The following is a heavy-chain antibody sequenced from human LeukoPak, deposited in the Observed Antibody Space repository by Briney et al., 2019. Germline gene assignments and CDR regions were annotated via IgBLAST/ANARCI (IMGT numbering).Heavy chain of an antibody. CDR1: GFTVNSHY. D-gene: IGHD6-6*01. V-gene: IGHV3-53*01. CDR2: IYSGGST. Sequence: GGSLRLSCAASGFTVNSHYMNWVRRTPGKGLEWVSIIYSGGSTNYADSVKGRFTISRDNSKNTLYLQTDSLRAEDTAVYYCARGEPTRPAPFDFWGQGTLVTVSS. CDR3: ARGEPTRPAPFDF. J-gene: IGHJ4*02.